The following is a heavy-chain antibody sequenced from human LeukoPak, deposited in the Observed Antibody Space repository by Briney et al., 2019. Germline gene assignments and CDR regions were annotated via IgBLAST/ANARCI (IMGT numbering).Heavy chain of an antibody. D-gene: IGHD5-18*01. Sequence: GGSLRLSCAASELTFSSYAMSWVRQAPGKGLEWVSAISGSGGSTYYADSVKGRFTISRDNSKNTLYLQMNSLRAEDTAVYYCAKDFRYSYGHFDYWGQGTLVTVSS. V-gene: IGHV3-23*01. CDR2: ISGSGGST. J-gene: IGHJ4*02. CDR3: AKDFRYSYGHFDY. CDR1: ELTFSSYA.